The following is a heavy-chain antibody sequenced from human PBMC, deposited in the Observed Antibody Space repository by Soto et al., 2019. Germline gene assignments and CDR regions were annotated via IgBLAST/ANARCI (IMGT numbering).Heavy chain of an antibody. Sequence: PGGSLRLSCAASGFTFSSYGMHWVRQAPGKGLEWVAVISYDGSNKYYADSVKGRFTISRDNSKNTLYLQMNSLRAEDTAVYYCAKGPIASRYYFDYWGQGTLVTVSS. V-gene: IGHV3-30*18. CDR3: AKGPIASRYYFDY. J-gene: IGHJ4*02. CDR1: GFTFSSYG. D-gene: IGHD3-16*02. CDR2: ISYDGSNK.